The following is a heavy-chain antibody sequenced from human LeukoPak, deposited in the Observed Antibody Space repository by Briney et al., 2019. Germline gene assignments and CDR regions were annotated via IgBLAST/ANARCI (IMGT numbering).Heavy chain of an antibody. CDR1: GFTLSYYW. Sequence: SGGSLRLSCAASGFTLSYYWMSWVRQAPGKGLEWVANIQEDGSNRYYVGSVKGRFTISRDNAKNSVYLQMNSLRAEDTAVYYCAREAGGTRAAFDIWGQGTMVTVS. CDR2: IQEDGSNR. CDR3: AREAGGTRAAFDI. D-gene: IGHD1-1*01. J-gene: IGHJ3*02. V-gene: IGHV3-7*01.